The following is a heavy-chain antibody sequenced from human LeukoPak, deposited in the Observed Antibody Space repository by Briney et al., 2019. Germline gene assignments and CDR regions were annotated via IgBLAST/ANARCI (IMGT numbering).Heavy chain of an antibody. CDR1: GYTFTSYD. Sequence: GASVKVSCKASGYTFTSYDINWVRQATGQGLEWMGWMNPNSGNTGYAQKFQGRVTITRNTSISTAYMELSSLRSEDTAVYYYARNSGSGSYKDYFDYWGQGTLVTVSS. CDR2: MNPNSGNT. CDR3: ARNSGSGSYKDYFDY. J-gene: IGHJ4*02. V-gene: IGHV1-8*03. D-gene: IGHD1-26*01.